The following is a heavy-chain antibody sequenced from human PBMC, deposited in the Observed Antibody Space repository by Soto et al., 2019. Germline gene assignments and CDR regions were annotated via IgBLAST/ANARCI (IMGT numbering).Heavy chain of an antibody. CDR2: IYRGGYA. Sequence: GGSLRLSYAASGFDVSNTDMSWVRQAPGKGLEWVSVIYRGGYANYADSVKGRFIVSRDSPKNTLYLQMDSLRAEDTAVYYCAREAIIVIAAPEYYFDYWGQGTLVTVSS. CDR1: GFDVSNTD. V-gene: IGHV3-66*01. J-gene: IGHJ4*02. D-gene: IGHD3-22*01. CDR3: AREAIIVIAAPEYYFDY.